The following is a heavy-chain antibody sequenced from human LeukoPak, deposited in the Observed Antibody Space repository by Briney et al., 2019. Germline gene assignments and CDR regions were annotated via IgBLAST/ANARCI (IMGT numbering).Heavy chain of an antibody. D-gene: IGHD6-19*01. CDR2: ISGSGDST. V-gene: IGHV3-23*01. J-gene: IGHJ4*02. CDR1: GFTFSSYA. Sequence: PGGSLRLSCAASGFTFSSYAMSWVRQAPGKGLEWVSAISGSGDSTYYADSVKGRFTISRDNSKNTLYLQMNSLRAEDTAVYCCAIISGWYFDPTDYWGQGTLVTVSS. CDR3: AIISGWYFDPTDY.